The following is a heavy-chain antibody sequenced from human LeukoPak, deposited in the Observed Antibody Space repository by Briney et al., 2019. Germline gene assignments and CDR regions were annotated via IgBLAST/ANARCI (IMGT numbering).Heavy chain of an antibody. D-gene: IGHD4-17*01. J-gene: IGHJ4*02. CDR1: GGSFSSYY. CDR2: INHSGST. V-gene: IGHV4-34*01. Sequence: SETLSLTCTVSGGSFSSYYWSWIRQPPGKGLEWIGEINHSGSTNYNPSLKSRVTISVDTSKNQFSLKLSSVTAADTAVYYCARGGNGDYVKFDYWGQGTLVTVSS. CDR3: ARGGNGDYVKFDY.